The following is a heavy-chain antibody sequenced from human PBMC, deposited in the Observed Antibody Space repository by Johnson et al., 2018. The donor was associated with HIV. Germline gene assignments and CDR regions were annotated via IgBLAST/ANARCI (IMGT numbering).Heavy chain of an antibody. CDR3: AKRTGNYGGVFDM. Sequence: VQLVESGGGLVQSGRSLRLSCAASGFTFSSYDMHWVRQATGKGLEWVSAIGTAGDTYYPGSVKGRFTISRENAKNSLYLQMNSLRAEDTALYYCAKRTGNYGGVFDMWGQGTVVTVSS. V-gene: IGHV3-13*01. CDR1: GFTFSSYD. J-gene: IGHJ3*02. CDR2: IGTAGDT. D-gene: IGHD4-23*01.